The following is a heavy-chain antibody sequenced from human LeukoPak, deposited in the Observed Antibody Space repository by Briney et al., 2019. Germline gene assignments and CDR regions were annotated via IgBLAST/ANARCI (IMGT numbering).Heavy chain of an antibody. Sequence: PGGSLRLSCAASGFTFSSYAMSWVRQAPGKGLEWVSAISGSGGSTYYADSVKGRFTISRDNSKNTLYLQMNSLRAEDTAVYYCAKKPGDTEIGSHYYYMDVWGKGTTVTVSS. J-gene: IGHJ6*03. CDR3: AKKPGDTEIGSHYYYMDV. D-gene: IGHD2-15*01. CDR2: ISGSGGST. CDR1: GFTFSSYA. V-gene: IGHV3-23*01.